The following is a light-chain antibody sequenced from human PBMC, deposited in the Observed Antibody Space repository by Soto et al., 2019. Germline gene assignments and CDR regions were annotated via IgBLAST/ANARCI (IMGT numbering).Light chain of an antibody. Sequence: EIVMTQSPATLSVSPGERATLSCRASQSVSSNLAWYQQTPVHTPKLLIYVASTRATGIPARFSGSGSGTEFTLTISSLQSEDFAVYYCQQYNVWPLTFGGGTKVEFK. CDR3: QQYNVWPLT. V-gene: IGKV3-15*01. CDR2: VAS. J-gene: IGKJ4*01. CDR1: QSVSSN.